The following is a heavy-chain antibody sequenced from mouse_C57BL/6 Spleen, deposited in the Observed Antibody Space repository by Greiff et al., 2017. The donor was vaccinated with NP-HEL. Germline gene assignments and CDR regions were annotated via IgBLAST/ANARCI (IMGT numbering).Heavy chain of an antibody. V-gene: IGHV1-80*01. J-gene: IGHJ2*01. CDR3: ARGDYYGSSYVESHYFDY. CDR1: GYAFSSYW. CDR2: IYPGDGDT. Sequence: VQLQQSGAELVKPGASVKISCEASGYAFSSYWMNWVKQRPGKGLEWIGQIYPGDGDTNSNGKFKGKATLTADKSSSTAYMQLSSLTSEYSAVYFCARGDYYGSSYVESHYFDYWGQGTTLTVSS. D-gene: IGHD1-1*01.